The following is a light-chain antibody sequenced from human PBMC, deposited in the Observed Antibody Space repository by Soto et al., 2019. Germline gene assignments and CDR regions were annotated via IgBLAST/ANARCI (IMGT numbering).Light chain of an antibody. J-gene: IGKJ1*01. CDR1: QSISSY. Sequence: DIQMTQSPSSLSASVGDRVTITCQASQSISSYLNWYQQKPGKAPKLLIYAASSLQSGVPSRFSGSGSGTDFTLTISSLQPEDFATYYCQQSYSTPEGTFGQGTKVEIK. V-gene: IGKV1-39*01. CDR2: AAS. CDR3: QQSYSTPEGT.